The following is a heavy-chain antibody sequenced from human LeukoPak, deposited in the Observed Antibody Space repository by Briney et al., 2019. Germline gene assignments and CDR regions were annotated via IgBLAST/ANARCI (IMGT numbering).Heavy chain of an antibody. V-gene: IGHV4-39*07. CDR1: GGSISSSSYY. J-gene: IGHJ4*02. D-gene: IGHD6-25*01. CDR2: IYYSGST. CDR3: ARAAYSSARFDY. Sequence: SETLSLTCTVSGGSISSSSYYWGWIRQPPGKGLEWIGSIYYSGSTYYNPSLKSRVTISVDTSKNQFSLKLSSVTAADTAVYYCARAAYSSARFDYWGQETLVTVSS.